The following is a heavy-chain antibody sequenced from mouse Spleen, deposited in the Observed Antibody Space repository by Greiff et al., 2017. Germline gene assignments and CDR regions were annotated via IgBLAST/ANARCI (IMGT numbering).Heavy chain of an antibody. CDR3: ARRGAYYYGSSIYWYFDV. Sequence: VQLQQSGPELVKPGASVKIPCKASGYTFTDYNMDWVKQSHGKSLEWIGDINPNNGGTIYNQKFKGKATLTVDKSSSTAYMELRSLTSEDTAVYYCARRGAYYYGSSIYWYFDVWGAGTTVTVSS. D-gene: IGHD1-1*01. CDR1: GYTFTDYN. V-gene: IGHV1-18*01. CDR2: INPNNGGT. J-gene: IGHJ1*01.